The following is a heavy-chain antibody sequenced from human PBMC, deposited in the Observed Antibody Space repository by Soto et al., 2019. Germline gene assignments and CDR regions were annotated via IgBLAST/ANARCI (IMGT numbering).Heavy chain of an antibody. CDR2: IYYSGST. V-gene: IGHV4-39*07. J-gene: IGHJ6*02. CDR3: ARDEFDFWSGYYNV. CDR1: GGSISSSDYY. Sequence: PSETLSLTCTVSGGSISSSDYYWGWIRQPPGKGLEWIGCIYYSGSTYYNPSLKSRVTISVDTSKNQFSLKLSSVTAADTAVYYCARDEFDFWSGYYNVWGQGTTVTVSS. D-gene: IGHD3-3*01.